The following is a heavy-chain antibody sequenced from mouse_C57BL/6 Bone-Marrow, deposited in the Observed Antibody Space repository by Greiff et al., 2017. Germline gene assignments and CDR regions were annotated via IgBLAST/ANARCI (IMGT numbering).Heavy chain of an antibody. CDR2: IYPSDSET. J-gene: IGHJ4*01. Sequence: QVQLQQPGAELVRPGSSVKLSCKASGYTFTSYWMDWVKQRPGQGLEWIGNIYPSDSETHYNQKFKDKATLTVDKSSSTAYMQLSSLTSEDSAVYYCALWYCYAMDYWGQGTSVTVSS. CDR3: ALWYCYAMDY. D-gene: IGHD1-1*02. CDR1: GYTFTSYW. V-gene: IGHV1-61*01.